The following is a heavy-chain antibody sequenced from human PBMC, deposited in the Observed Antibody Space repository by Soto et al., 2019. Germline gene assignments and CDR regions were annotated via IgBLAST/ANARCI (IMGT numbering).Heavy chain of an antibody. J-gene: IGHJ3*02. CDR2: ISYDGSNK. V-gene: IGHV3-30*04. CDR1: GFTFSSYA. D-gene: IGHD3-22*01. Sequence: GESLKISCAASGFTFSSYAMHWVRQAPGKGLEWVAVISYDGSNKYYADSVKGRFTISRDNSKNTLYLQMNSLRAEDTAVYYCARALGDYDSSGYYYDGAFDIWGQGTMVTVSS. CDR3: ARALGDYDSSGYYYDGAFDI.